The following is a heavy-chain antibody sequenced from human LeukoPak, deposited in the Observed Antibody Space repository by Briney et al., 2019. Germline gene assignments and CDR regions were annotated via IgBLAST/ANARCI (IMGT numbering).Heavy chain of an antibody. V-gene: IGHV3-30*04. D-gene: IGHD2-2*01. CDR1: GFTFSSYA. Sequence: GRSLRLSCAASGFTFSSYAMHWVRQAPGKGLEGVAVISYDGSNKYYADSVKGRFTISRDNSKNTLYLQMNSLRAEDTAVYYCARSIVVVPAAMNYWGQGTLVTVSS. CDR3: ARSIVVVPAAMNY. J-gene: IGHJ4*02. CDR2: ISYDGSNK.